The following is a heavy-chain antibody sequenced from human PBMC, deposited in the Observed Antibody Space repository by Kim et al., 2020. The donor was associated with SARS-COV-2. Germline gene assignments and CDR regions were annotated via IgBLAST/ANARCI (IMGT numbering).Heavy chain of an antibody. J-gene: IGHJ6*01. Sequence: GGSLRLSCTASGFTVSDHYMHWIRQAPGQGLEWISYISISGSTEHYADSVKGRFTISRDNAKSSLYLQMNSLRAEDTAVYYCVRDHDSSGYHYYGLDVWG. CDR3: VRDHDSSGYHYYGLDV. CDR2: ISISGSTE. CDR1: GFTVSDHY. V-gene: IGHV3-11*04. D-gene: IGHD3-22*01.